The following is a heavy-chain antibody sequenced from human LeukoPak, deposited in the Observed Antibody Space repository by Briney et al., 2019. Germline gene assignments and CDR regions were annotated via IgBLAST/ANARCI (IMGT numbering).Heavy chain of an antibody. CDR2: ISSSSSYI. J-gene: IGHJ3*02. CDR3: ARGTNWGGDDAFDI. V-gene: IGHV3-21*01. CDR1: GFTFSSYI. Sequence: GGSLRLSCAPSGFTFSSYIMIWVRHAPEKGREWVSSISSSSSYIYYADPVKGRFTISRDNAKNSLYLQMTSLRAADTAVYYCARGTNWGGDDAFDIWGQGTIGTVSS. D-gene: IGHD7-27*01.